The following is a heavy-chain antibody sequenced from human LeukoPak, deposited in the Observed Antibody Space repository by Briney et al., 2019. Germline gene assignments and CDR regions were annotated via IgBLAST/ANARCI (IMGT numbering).Heavy chain of an antibody. J-gene: IGHJ5*02. CDR1: GDSISGYY. CDR2: MYYTGAT. D-gene: IGHD4-17*01. CDR3: ARDPRTTVTRGGHGWFDL. V-gene: IGHV4-59*12. Sequence: PSETLSLTCTVSGDSISGYYWTWIRQPPGKGLEWIGYMYYTGATNNNPSLKSRVTISVDTSKNQFSLKLSSVTAADTAVYYCARDPRTTVTRGGHGWFDLWGQGTLVTVSS.